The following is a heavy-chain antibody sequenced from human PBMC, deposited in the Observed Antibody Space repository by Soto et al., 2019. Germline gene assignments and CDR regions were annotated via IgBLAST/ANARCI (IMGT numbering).Heavy chain of an antibody. Sequence: ASVKVSCKASGYTFTSYGISWVRQAPGQGLEWMGWINAYNGNTNYAQKLQGRVTMTTDTSISTAYMELSSLRSEDTAVYYCARGKYSSSSYYYYMDVWGKGTTVTVSS. CDR3: ARGKYSSSSYYYYMDV. CDR2: INAYNGNT. CDR1: GYTFTSYG. D-gene: IGHD6-6*01. V-gene: IGHV1-18*01. J-gene: IGHJ6*03.